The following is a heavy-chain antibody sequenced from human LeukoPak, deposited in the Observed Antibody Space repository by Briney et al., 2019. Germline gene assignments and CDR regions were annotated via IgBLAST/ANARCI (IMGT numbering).Heavy chain of an antibody. CDR3: ARLGGDSSGYYPIWYFDL. V-gene: IGHV3-21*01. CDR2: ISDTSTYI. CDR1: GFTFNTYT. J-gene: IGHJ2*01. Sequence: GGSLRLSCAASGFTFNTYTMNWVRQAPGKGLEWVSSISDTSTYIYYADSVEGRFTISRDNSKNTLYLQMNSLRAEDTAVYYCARLGGDSSGYYPIWYFDLWGRGTLVTVSS. D-gene: IGHD3-22*01.